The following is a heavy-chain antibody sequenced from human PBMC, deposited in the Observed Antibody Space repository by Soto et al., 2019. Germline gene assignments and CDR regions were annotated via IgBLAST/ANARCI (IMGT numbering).Heavy chain of an antibody. V-gene: IGHV3-48*01. CDR3: ATDKGRPPLDY. D-gene: IGHD2-15*01. CDR1: GFTFSSYS. J-gene: IGHJ4*02. Sequence: EVQLVESGGGLVQPGGSLRLSCAASGFTFSSYSMNWVRQAPGKGLEWVSYISSSTSTIYYADSVKGRFTISRDNAKNSLYLQMNSRRAEDTAVYYCATDKGRPPLDYWGQGTLVTVSS. CDR2: ISSSTSTI.